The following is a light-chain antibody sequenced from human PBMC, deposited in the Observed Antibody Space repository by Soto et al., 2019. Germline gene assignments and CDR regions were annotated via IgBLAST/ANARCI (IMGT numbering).Light chain of an antibody. CDR2: EVY. CDR1: SSDVGGYNY. CDR3: SSYVGTNSYV. J-gene: IGLJ1*01. Sequence: QSVLTQPPSASGSPGQSVTISCTGTSSDVGGYNYVSWYQQHPGKAPKLIIYEVYKRPSGVPDRFSGSKSGNTAALTVSVLQAEDEADYYCSSYVGTNSYVFGTGTKVTVL. V-gene: IGLV2-8*01.